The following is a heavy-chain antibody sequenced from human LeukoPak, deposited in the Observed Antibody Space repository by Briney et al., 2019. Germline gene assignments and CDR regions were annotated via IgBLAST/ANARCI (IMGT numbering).Heavy chain of an antibody. V-gene: IGHV4-59*01. Sequence: SETLSLTCTVSGGSISSYYWSWIRQPPGKGLGWIGNIHSSGRTSYNPSLKSRVTILLGTSNNQFSLNLASVTTADTAMYYCARVGGYYWTDFWGQGTLVTVSS. D-gene: IGHD2-15*01. J-gene: IGHJ4*02. CDR2: IHSSGRT. CDR1: GGSISSYY. CDR3: ARVGGYYWTDF.